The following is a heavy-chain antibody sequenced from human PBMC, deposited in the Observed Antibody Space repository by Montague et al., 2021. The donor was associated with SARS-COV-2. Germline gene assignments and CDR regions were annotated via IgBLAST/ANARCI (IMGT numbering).Heavy chain of an antibody. D-gene: IGHD3-3*01. J-gene: IGHJ6*02. Sequence: SETLSLTCTVSGGSISSSSYYWGWIRQPPGKGLEWIGSIYYSGSTYYNPSLKSRVTISVDTSKNQFSLKLSSVTAADTAVYYCARHTVRGTYYDFWCGYSLDYYYYYGMDVWGQGTTVTVSS. CDR2: IYYSGST. CDR3: ARHTVRGTYYDFWCGYSLDYYYYYGMDV. CDR1: GGSISSSSYY. V-gene: IGHV4-39*01.